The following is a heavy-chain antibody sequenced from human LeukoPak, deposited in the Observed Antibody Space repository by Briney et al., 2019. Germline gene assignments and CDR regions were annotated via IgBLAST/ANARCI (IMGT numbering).Heavy chain of an antibody. CDR3: ATGNYYDTSRYYQVYFDY. V-gene: IGHV1-24*01. J-gene: IGHJ4*02. CDR2: FDNEDGET. D-gene: IGHD3-22*01. Sequence: ASVKVSCKVSGYTLTELSMHWVRQAPGKGLEWMGGFDNEDGETIYAQKFQGRVTMTEDTSTDTAYMELRGLRSEDTAVYYCATGNYYDTSRYYQVYFDYWGQGTLVTVSS. CDR1: GYTLTELS.